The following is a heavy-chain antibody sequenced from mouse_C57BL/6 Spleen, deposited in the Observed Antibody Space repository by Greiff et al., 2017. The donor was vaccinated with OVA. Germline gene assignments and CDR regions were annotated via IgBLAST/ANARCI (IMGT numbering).Heavy chain of an antibody. CDR3: VRQNTAQAFDY. J-gene: IGHJ2*01. Sequence: DVKLLESGGGLVQPKGSLKLSCAASGFSFNTYAMNWVRQAPGKGLEWVARIRSKSNNYATYYADSVKDRFTISRDDSESMLYLQMNNLKTEDTAMYYCVRQNTAQAFDYWGQGTTLTVSS. CDR2: IRSKSNNYAT. CDR1: GFSFNTYA. D-gene: IGHD3-2*02. V-gene: IGHV10-1*01.